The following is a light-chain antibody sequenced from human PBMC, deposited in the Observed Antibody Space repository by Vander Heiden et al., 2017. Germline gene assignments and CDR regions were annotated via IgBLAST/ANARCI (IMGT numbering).Light chain of an antibody. V-gene: IGKV1-39*01. CDR3: QQTYRTPVT. Sequence: DIQMTQSPSSLSASVGDRVTITCRASQSVSSHLNWYQQKPGKAPKLLIYAASSLQSGVPSRFSGSASGTDFTLTISSLQPEDFATYYCQQTYRTPVTFGPGTKVDIK. CDR2: AAS. CDR1: QSVSSH. J-gene: IGKJ3*01.